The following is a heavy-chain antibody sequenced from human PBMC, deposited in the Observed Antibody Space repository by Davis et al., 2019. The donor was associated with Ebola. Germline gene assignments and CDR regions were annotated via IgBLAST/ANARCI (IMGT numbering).Heavy chain of an antibody. CDR3: AKGPLTVTPFDY. J-gene: IGHJ4*02. D-gene: IGHD4-17*01. Sequence: GESLKISCAASGFTFSSYAMSWVRQAPGKGLEWVSAISGSGGSTYYADSVKGRFTISRDNSKNTLYLQMNSLRAEDTAVYYCAKGPLTVTPFDYWGQGTLVTVSS. CDR2: ISGSGGST. CDR1: GFTFSSYA. V-gene: IGHV3-23*01.